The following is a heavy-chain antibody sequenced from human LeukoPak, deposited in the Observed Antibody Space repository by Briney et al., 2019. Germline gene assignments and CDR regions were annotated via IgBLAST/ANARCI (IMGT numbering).Heavy chain of an antibody. V-gene: IGHV1-2*06. D-gene: IGHD3-3*01. Sequence: ASVKVSCKASGYTFTGYYMHWVRQAPGQGLEWMGRINPNSGGTNYAQKFQGMVTMTRDTSISTAYMELRRLRSDDTAVYYCASFGMETHDAFDIWGQGTMVTVSS. CDR2: INPNSGGT. CDR3: ASFGMETHDAFDI. J-gene: IGHJ3*02. CDR1: GYTFTGYY.